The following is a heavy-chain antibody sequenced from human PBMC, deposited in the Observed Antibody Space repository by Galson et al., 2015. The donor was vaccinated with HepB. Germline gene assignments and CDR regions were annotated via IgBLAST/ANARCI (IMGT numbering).Heavy chain of an antibody. D-gene: IGHD5-12*01. V-gene: IGHV3-15*07. CDR2: IKSKTDGGTT. CDR3: TTVPSKWLRPTGTNAFDI. Sequence: SLRLSCAASGFTFSNAWMNWVRQAPGKGLEWVGRIKSKTDGGTTDYAAPVKGRFTISRDDSKNTLYLQMNSLKTEDTAVYYCTTVPSKWLRPTGTNAFDIWGQGTMVTVSS. CDR1: GFTFSNAW. J-gene: IGHJ3*02.